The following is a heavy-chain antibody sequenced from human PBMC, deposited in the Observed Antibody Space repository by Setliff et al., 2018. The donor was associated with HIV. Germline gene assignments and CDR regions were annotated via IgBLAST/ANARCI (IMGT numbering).Heavy chain of an antibody. J-gene: IGHJ4*02. CDR1: GFTFSNYA. Sequence: GGSLRLSGAASGFTFSNYAMSWVGQAPGEGLEGVSAILSTGERTFYADSVKGRFTISRDNSKNTVYLQMNSLRAEDTAEYYCAKELAASGLGYFDSWGRGILVTVSS. CDR3: AKELAASGLGYFDS. CDR2: ILSTGERT. V-gene: IGHV3-23*01. D-gene: IGHD3-22*01.